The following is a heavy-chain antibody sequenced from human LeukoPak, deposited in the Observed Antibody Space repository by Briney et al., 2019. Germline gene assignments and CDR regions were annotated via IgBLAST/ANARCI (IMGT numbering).Heavy chain of an antibody. Sequence: GGSLRLSCAASGFTFSSYWMSWVRQAPGKGLEWVANIKQDGSEKYYVDSVKGRFTISRDNAKNSLYLQMDSLRAEDTAVYYCARETSMVRGVSPIDYWGQGTLVTVSS. CDR3: ARETSMVRGVSPIDY. D-gene: IGHD3-10*01. CDR2: IKQDGSEK. J-gene: IGHJ4*02. CDR1: GFTFSSYW. V-gene: IGHV3-7*01.